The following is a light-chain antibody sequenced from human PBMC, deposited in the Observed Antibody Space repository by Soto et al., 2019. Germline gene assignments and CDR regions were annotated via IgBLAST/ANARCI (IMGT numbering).Light chain of an antibody. V-gene: IGKV3-20*01. CDR1: QSVSSSY. CDR2: GAS. CDR3: HQYDSSPLT. J-gene: IGKJ4*01. Sequence: EIVLTQSPGTLSLSPGERATLSCSASQSVSSSYLAWYPQKPGQAPRLLIYGASSRATGIPDRFSGSGSGKDFTLTISRLEPEDFAVYYCHQYDSSPLTFGGGTKVEIK.